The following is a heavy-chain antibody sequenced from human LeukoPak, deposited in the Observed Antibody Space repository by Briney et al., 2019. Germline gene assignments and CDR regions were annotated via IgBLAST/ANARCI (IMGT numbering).Heavy chain of an antibody. CDR3: ARASYSGYDLDY. CDR2: INPSGGST. V-gene: IGHV1-46*01. CDR1: GYTFTSYY. Sequence: GASVKVSCKASGYTFTSYYMHWVRQAPGQGLEWMGIINPSGGSTSYAQKFQGRVTKTRDMSTSTVYMELSSLRSQDTAVYYCARASYSGYDLDYWGQGTLVTVSS. J-gene: IGHJ4*02. D-gene: IGHD5-12*01.